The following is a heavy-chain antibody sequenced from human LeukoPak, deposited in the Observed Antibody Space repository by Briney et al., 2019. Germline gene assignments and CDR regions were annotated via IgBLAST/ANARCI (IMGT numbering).Heavy chain of an antibody. CDR1: GFTFNNYA. CDR3: ARDSHKFDSSGYYPDAFDI. D-gene: IGHD3-22*01. J-gene: IGHJ3*02. Sequence: GGSLRLSCAASGFTFNNYAMTWVRQAPGKGLEWVSAISGSGGTTLYADSVKGRFTISRDNAKKSLYLQMHSLRAEDTAVYYCARDSHKFDSSGYYPDAFDIWGQGTMVTVSS. V-gene: IGHV3-23*01. CDR2: ISGSGGTT.